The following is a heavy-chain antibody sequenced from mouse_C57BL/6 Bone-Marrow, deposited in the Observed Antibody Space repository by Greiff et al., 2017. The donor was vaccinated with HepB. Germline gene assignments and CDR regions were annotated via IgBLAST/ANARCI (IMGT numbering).Heavy chain of an antibody. CDR3: ARLLYYYGSSYPAWFAY. D-gene: IGHD1-1*01. J-gene: IGHJ3*01. CDR1: GFNIKNTY. Sequence: VQLKQSVAELVRPGASVKLSCTASGFNIKNTYMHWVKQRPEQGLEWIGMIDPANGNTKYAPKFQGKATITADTSSNTAYLHLSSLTSEDTAIYYGARLLYYYGSSYPAWFAYWGQGTLVTVSA. V-gene: IGHV14-3*01. CDR2: IDPANGNT.